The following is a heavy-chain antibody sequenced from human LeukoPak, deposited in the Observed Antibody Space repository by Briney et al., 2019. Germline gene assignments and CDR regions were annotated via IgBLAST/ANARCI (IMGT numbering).Heavy chain of an antibody. J-gene: IGHJ4*02. CDR3: AGTVDTAMVTPYFDY. CDR2: ISYDGSNK. V-gene: IGHV3-30-3*01. D-gene: IGHD5-18*01. Sequence: GRSLRLSCAASGFTFSSYAMHWVRQAPGKGLEWVAVISYDGSNKYYADSVKGRFTISRDNSKNTLYLQMNSLRAEDTAVYYCAGTVDTAMVTPYFDYWGQGTLVTVSS. CDR1: GFTFSSYA.